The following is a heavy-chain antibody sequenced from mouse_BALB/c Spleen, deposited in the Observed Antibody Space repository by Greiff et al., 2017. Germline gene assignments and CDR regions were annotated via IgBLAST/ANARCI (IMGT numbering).Heavy chain of an antibody. CDR2: ISSGGSYT. J-gene: IGHJ3*01. Sequence: EVMLVESGGDLVKPGGSLKLSCAASGFTFSSYGMSWVRQTPDKRLEWVATISSGGSYTYYPDSVKGRFTISRDNAKNTLYLQMSSLTSEDTAMYYCARHSQFSTTAAFAYWGQGTLVTVSA. D-gene: IGHD1-2*01. CDR3: ARHSQFSTTAAFAY. V-gene: IGHV5-6*01. CDR1: GFTFSSYG.